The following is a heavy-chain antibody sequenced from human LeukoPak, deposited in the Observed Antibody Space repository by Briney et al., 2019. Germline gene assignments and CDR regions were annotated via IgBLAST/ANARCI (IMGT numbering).Heavy chain of an antibody. Sequence: SETLSLTCTVSGGSISSSSYYWGWIRQPPGTGLEWIGSIYYRGSTYYNPSLKSRVTLSVDTSKNQFSLKLSSVTAADTAVYYCARRSYYYDSSGYSTFDYWGQGTLVTVSS. J-gene: IGHJ4*02. CDR3: ARRSYYYDSSGYSTFDY. CDR1: GGSISSSSYY. V-gene: IGHV4-39*01. D-gene: IGHD3-22*01. CDR2: IYYRGST.